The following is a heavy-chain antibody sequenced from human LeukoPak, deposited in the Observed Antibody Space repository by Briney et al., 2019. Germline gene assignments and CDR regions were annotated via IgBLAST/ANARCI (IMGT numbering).Heavy chain of an antibody. V-gene: IGHV1-2*02. CDR1: GYTFTGYY. CDR3: ARVNPTTSYYDFWSGYYEIDY. Sequence: ASVKVSCKASGYTFTGYYMHWVRQAPGQGLEWMGWINPNSGDTNYAQKFQGRVTMTRDTSINTAYMELSRLRSDDTAVYYCARVNPTTSYYDFWSGYYEIDYWGQGTLVTVSS. CDR2: INPNSGDT. J-gene: IGHJ4*02. D-gene: IGHD3-3*01.